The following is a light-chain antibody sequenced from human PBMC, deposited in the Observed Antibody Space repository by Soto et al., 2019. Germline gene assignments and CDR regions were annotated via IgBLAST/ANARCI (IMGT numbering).Light chain of an antibody. J-gene: IGLJ1*01. CDR2: EVS. CDR1: SSDVGGYNY. CDR3: SSYTSSNPDV. V-gene: IGLV2-14*01. Sequence: QSALTQPASVSGSPGQSITISCTGTSSDVGGYNYVSWYQQHPGKAPKLMIYEVSNRPSGVSHRFSGSKSGNTASLTISGLQAEDEADYYCSSYTSSNPDVFGSGTSSPY.